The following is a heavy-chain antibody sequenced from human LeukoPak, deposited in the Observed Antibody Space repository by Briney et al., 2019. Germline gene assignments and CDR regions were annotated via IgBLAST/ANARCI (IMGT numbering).Heavy chain of an antibody. Sequence: ASVKVSCKASGYTFTNHGISWVRQAPGQGLEWMGRISAYNGNTNYAQEFQGRVTMTTDTSTSTAYMELRSLRSDDTAVYYCARELASNIRSFDMWGQGTMVTVSS. CDR3: ARELASNIRSFDM. CDR1: GYTFTNHG. D-gene: IGHD2/OR15-2a*01. CDR2: ISAYNGNT. V-gene: IGHV1-18*01. J-gene: IGHJ3*02.